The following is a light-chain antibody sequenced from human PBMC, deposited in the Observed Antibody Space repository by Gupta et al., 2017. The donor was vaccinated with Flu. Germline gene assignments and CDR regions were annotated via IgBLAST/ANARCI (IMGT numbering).Light chain of an antibody. V-gene: IGLV1-44*01. Sequence: QSVLTQPPSASGTPRQRVTISCSGSSSNIGTNTVNWYQHLPGTAPKLLIYTNSQRPPGVPDRFSGSKSGTSASLAISGLHFEDEADYYCAAWDDSLSWVFGGGTKVTVL. CDR3: AAWDDSLSWV. CDR2: TNS. CDR1: SSNIGTNT. J-gene: IGLJ3*02.